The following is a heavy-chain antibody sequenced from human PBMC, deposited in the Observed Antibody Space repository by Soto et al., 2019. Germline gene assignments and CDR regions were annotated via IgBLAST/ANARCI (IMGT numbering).Heavy chain of an antibody. J-gene: IGHJ4*02. CDR2: VYYRGST. V-gene: IGHV4-39*01. D-gene: IGHD2-2*01. CDR1: GDSISSSRYY. CDR3: ARHLPPTTRDCPSTSCYHFDY. Sequence: PSETLSLTCTVSGDSISSSRYYWGWVRQPPGKGLEWIGSVYYRGSTYYSPSLKSRVTISVDTSNIHFSLKLSSVTAADTAVYYCARHLPPTTRDCPSTSCYHFDYWGQGTLVTISS.